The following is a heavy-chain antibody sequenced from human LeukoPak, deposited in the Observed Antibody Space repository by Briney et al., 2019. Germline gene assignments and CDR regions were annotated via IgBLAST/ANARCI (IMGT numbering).Heavy chain of an antibody. D-gene: IGHD3-3*01. CDR1: GFTFDDYG. CDR3: ARDFWSGTPDY. V-gene: IGHV3-48*01. Sequence: GGSLRLSCAASGFTFDDYGMNWVRQAPGKGLEWVSSISSSSSTIYYADSVKGRFTISRDNAKNSLYLQMNSLRAEDTAVYYCARDFWSGTPDYWGQGTLVTVSS. CDR2: ISSSSSTI. J-gene: IGHJ4*02.